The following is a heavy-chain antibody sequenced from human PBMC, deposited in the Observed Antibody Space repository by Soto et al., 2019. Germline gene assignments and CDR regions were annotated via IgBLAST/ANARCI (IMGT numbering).Heavy chain of an antibody. J-gene: IGHJ4*02. Sequence: GGSLRLSCAASEFTFSIYSMNWVRQAPGKGLEWISANSSSSDYIYYADSVKGRFTISRDNAKNSLYLQLNSLRAEDTAVYYCARSPGRDGYNHFDYWGQGTLVTVSS. CDR3: ARSPGRDGYNHFDY. CDR1: EFTFSIYS. V-gene: IGHV3-21*03. CDR2: NSSSSDYI. D-gene: IGHD5-12*01.